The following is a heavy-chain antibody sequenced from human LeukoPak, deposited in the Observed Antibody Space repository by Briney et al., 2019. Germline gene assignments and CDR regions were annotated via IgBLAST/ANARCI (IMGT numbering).Heavy chain of an antibody. CDR2: IKQDGSEK. Sequence: GGSLRLSCAGSGFSISNYWMSWVRQAPGKGLEWVANIKQDGSEKYYVDSVKGRFTISRDNAKNSLYLQMNSLRAEDTAVYYCARDSGYSYEWGQGTLVTVSS. CDR1: GFSISNYW. V-gene: IGHV3-7*01. CDR3: ARDSGYSYE. D-gene: IGHD5-18*01. J-gene: IGHJ4*02.